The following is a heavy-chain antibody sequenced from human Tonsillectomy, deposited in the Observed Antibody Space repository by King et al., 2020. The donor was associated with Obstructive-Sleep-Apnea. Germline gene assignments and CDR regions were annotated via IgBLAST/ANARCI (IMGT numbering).Heavy chain of an antibody. J-gene: IGHJ6*02. CDR2: IYYSGST. D-gene: IGHD2-2*01. Sequence: LQLQESGPGLVKPSETLSLTCTVSGGSISSSSYYWGWIRQPPGKGLEWIGSIYYSGSTYYYPSLKSRVTISVDTSKNQFSLKLSSVTAADTAVYYCAREGDIVVVPAANMDVWGQGTTVTVSS. CDR1: GGSISSSSYY. V-gene: IGHV4-39*07. CDR3: AREGDIVVVPAANMDV.